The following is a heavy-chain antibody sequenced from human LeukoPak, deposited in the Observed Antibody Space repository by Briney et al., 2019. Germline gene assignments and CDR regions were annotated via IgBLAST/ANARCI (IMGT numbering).Heavy chain of an antibody. CDR1: GSTFTSSA. V-gene: IGHV1-58*02. J-gene: IGHJ4*02. D-gene: IGHD6-19*01. CDR2: IVVGSGNT. CDR3: AADQGSGWYV. Sequence: SVKVSCKASGSTFTSSAMQWVRQARGQRLEWIGWIVVGSGNTNYAQKFQERVTITRDMSTSTAYMELSSLRSEGTAVYYCAADQGSGWYVWGQGTLVTVSS.